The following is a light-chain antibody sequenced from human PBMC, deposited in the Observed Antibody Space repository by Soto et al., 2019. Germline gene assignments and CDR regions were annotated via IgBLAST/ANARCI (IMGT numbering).Light chain of an antibody. Sequence: EIVMTQSPATLSVSPGERATLSCRASQTLYNNLAWYQQKLGQAPRLLIYGASPRATDIPARFSGSGSGTEFTLTISGLQSEDFAIYYCQQYSDWPLTFVGGTKVEIK. CDR2: GAS. V-gene: IGKV3-15*01. CDR1: QTLYNN. CDR3: QQYSDWPLT. J-gene: IGKJ4*01.